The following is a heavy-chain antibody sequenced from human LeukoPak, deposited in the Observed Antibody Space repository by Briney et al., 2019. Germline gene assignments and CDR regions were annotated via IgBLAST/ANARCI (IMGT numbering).Heavy chain of an antibody. Sequence: ASVKASCKASGGTFSSYAISWVRQAPGQGLEWMGRIIPILGIANYAQKFQGRVTITADKSTSTAYMELSSLRSEDTAVYYCARGPVGGVYWGQGTLVTVSS. CDR3: ARGPVGGVY. D-gene: IGHD2-8*02. J-gene: IGHJ4*02. CDR2: IIPILGIA. CDR1: GGTFSSYA. V-gene: IGHV1-69*04.